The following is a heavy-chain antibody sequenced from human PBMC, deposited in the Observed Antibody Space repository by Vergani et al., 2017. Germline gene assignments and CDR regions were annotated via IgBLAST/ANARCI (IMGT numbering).Heavy chain of an antibody. V-gene: IGHV4-61*02. J-gene: IGHJ6*02. Sequence: QVHLQESGPGLVRPSQTLSLTCTVSGGSISSGSYYWSWFRQPAGKGLEWIGRFYTGGGTSYNPSLKSRVTISVDTSKNQFSLQLGSVTAADTAVYYCAGDHVCITDWPFLLLDMDVWGQGTTVTVSS. CDR3: AGDHVCITDWPFLLLDMDV. CDR2: FYTGGGT. CDR1: GGSISSGSYY. D-gene: IGHD3-16*01.